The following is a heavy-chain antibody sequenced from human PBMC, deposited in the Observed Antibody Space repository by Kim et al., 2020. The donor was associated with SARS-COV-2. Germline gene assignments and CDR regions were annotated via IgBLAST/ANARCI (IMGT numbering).Heavy chain of an antibody. J-gene: IGHJ4*02. D-gene: IGHD2-21*01. Sequence: AECVSGRLTISRDSSKNTLYLQKNILRAEDTAVYFCAKDVEQIARGVLGYWGQGTLVTVSS. V-gene: IGHV3-23*01. CDR3: AKDVEQIARGVLGY.